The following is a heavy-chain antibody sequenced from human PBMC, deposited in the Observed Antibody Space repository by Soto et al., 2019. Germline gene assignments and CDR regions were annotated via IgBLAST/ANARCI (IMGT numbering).Heavy chain of an antibody. CDR2: MNPNSGNT. V-gene: IGHV1-8*01. CDR1: GYTFTSYD. J-gene: IGHJ6*03. CDR3: ARSWVAALGGGMDV. Sequence: QVQLVQSGAEVKKPGASVKVSCKASGYTFTSYDINWGRQATGQGLEWMGWMNPNSGNTGYAQKFQGRVTMTRNTSISTAYMELSSLRSEDTAVYYCARSWVAALGGGMDVWGKGTTVTVSS. D-gene: IGHD6-6*01.